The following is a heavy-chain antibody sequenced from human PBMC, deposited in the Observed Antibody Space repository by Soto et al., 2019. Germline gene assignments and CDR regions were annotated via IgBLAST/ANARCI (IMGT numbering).Heavy chain of an antibody. CDR1: GFTVSSNY. V-gene: IGHV3-53*01. CDR3: ARDSGRYSSSWFPIFDY. J-gene: IGHJ4*02. Sequence: GGSLRLSCAASGFTVSSNYMSWGRQAPGKGLEWVSVIYSGGSTYYADSVKGRFTISRDNSKNTLYLQMNSLRAEDTAVYYCARDSGRYSSSWFPIFDYWGQGTLVTVSS. D-gene: IGHD6-13*01. CDR2: IYSGGST.